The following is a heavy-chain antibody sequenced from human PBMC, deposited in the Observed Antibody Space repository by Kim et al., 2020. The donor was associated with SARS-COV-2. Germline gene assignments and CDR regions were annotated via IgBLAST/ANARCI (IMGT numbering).Heavy chain of an antibody. Sequence: GRFTISRDNAKNSLYLQMNSLRAEDTAVYYCARDRGMVRGVRFHYYGMDVWGQGTTVTVSS. CDR3: ARDRGMVRGVRFHYYGMDV. D-gene: IGHD3-10*01. V-gene: IGHV3-11*06. J-gene: IGHJ6*02.